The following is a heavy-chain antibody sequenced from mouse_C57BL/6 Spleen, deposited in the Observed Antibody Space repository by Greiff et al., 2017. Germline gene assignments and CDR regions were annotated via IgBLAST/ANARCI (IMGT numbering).Heavy chain of an antibody. CDR2: INPNNGGT. Sequence: EVQLQQSGPELVKPGASVKISCKASGYTFTDYYMNWVKQSHGKSLEWIGDINPNNGGTSYNQKFKGKATLTVDKSSSTAYMELRSLTSEDSAVYYCARGDYYGSTGWFAYWGQGTLVTVSA. D-gene: IGHD1-1*01. J-gene: IGHJ3*01. V-gene: IGHV1-26*01. CDR3: ARGDYYGSTGWFAY. CDR1: GYTFTDYY.